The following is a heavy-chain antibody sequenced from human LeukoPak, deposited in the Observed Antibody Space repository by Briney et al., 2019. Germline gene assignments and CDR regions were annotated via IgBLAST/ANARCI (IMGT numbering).Heavy chain of an antibody. CDR3: ARDSEPTDYTVDY. J-gene: IGHJ4*02. V-gene: IGHV1-46*01. D-gene: IGHD4-11*01. CDR2: INPSGGST. Sequence: GASVKVSCKASGYSFTSHYMHWVRQAPGQGLEWMGIINPSGGSTSYAQKFQGRVTMTRDTSTSTVYMELSSLRSEDTAVYYCARDSEPTDYTVDYWGQGTLVTVSS. CDR1: GYSFTSHY.